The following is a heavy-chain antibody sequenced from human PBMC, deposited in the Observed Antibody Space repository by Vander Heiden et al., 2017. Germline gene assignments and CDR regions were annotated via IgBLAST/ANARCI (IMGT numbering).Heavy chain of an antibody. CDR3: ARDRVGGNPRSGMDV. Sequence: EVQLVESGGGLVQPGGSLRLSCAASGFTLSNDWMTWVRQAPVKELEWVANIKLDGSEQYYVDSVKGRFTISRDNAKNSLYLQMNSLGVEDTAVYYCARDRVGGNPRSGMDVWGQGTTVTVSS. J-gene: IGHJ6*02. CDR2: IKLDGSEQ. CDR1: GFTLSNDW. V-gene: IGHV3-7*01. D-gene: IGHD1-26*01.